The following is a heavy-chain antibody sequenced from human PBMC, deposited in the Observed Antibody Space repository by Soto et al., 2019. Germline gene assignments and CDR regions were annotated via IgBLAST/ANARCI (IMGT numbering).Heavy chain of an antibody. J-gene: IGHJ6*02. CDR3: ATGQSMVRGVYYYYGMDV. V-gene: IGHV1-24*01. CDR2: FDPEDGET. Sequence: GASVKVSCKVSGYTLTELSMHWVRQAPGKGLEWMGGFDPEDGETIYAQKFQGRVTMTEDTSTDTAYMELSSLRSEDTAVYYCATGQSMVRGVYYYYGMDVWGQGTTVTVSS. CDR1: GYTLTELS. D-gene: IGHD3-10*01.